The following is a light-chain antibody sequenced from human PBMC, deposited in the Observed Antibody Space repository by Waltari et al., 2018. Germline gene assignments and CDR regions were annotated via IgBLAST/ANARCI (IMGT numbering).Light chain of an antibody. CDR1: QSVLHISDNKNY. CDR2: WAP. V-gene: IGKV4-1*01. CDR3: QQYYNTPPT. Sequence: IVMTQSPDSLAVSLGERATINCRSSQSVLHISDNKNYVDWYQKKRGQPPRRLIHWAPTRESGVPVRFSGTGSGTDFTLTINSLQAEDVADYYCQQYYNTPPTFGGGTKVQIK. J-gene: IGKJ4*01.